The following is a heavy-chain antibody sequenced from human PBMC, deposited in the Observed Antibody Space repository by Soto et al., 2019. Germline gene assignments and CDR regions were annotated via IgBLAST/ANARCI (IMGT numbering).Heavy chain of an antibody. CDR3: TRETVAGITGLDY. Sequence: EVQLLESGGDLVQPGGSLRLSCAASGFNVGAFAVNWVRQAPGKGLEWVSGISVSDAFIYYADSVRGRFSISRDASENILYLQMNSLRVAYPALYYCTRETVAGITGLDYWGPGTLVTVSS. V-gene: IGHV3-23*01. D-gene: IGHD1-20*01. CDR2: ISVSDAFI. J-gene: IGHJ4*02. CDR1: GFNVGAFA.